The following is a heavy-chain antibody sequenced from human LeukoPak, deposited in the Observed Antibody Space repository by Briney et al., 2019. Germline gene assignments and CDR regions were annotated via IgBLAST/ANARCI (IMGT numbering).Heavy chain of an antibody. D-gene: IGHD1-26*01. CDR2: IWYDGNNK. Sequence: GGSLRLSCAASGFTFSTYGMHWVRQAPGKGLEWVALIWYDGNNKYYADSVKGQFTISRDNSKNTLYLQMSSLRAEDTAVYYCARDLAVGEHFYFDLWGRGALVTVSS. V-gene: IGHV3-33*01. CDR1: GFTFSTYG. CDR3: ARDLAVGEHFYFDL. J-gene: IGHJ2*01.